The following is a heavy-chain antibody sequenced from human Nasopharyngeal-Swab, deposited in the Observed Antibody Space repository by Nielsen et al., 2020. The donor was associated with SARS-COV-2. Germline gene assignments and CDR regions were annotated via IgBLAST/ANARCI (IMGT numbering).Heavy chain of an antibody. CDR1: GFIFGNYG. CDR3: AKDKWSTGSYIDY. Sequence: GESLKISCAASGFIFGNYGMHWVPQAPGKGLEWVAVVSYDGNDKDYADSVKGRFTISRDKFKNTLYLQMNSLRAEDTAVYYCAKDKWSTGSYIDYWGQGALVTVSS. CDR2: VSYDGNDK. D-gene: IGHD1-26*01. V-gene: IGHV3-30*18. J-gene: IGHJ4*02.